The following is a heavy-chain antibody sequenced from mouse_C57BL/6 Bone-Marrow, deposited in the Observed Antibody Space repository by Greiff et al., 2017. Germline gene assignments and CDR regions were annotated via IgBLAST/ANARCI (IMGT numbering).Heavy chain of an antibody. CDR3: TTAVDY. J-gene: IGHJ2*01. CDR2: IDPENGDT. CDR1: GFNFKDDY. Sequence: EVQLVESGAELVRPGASVKLSCTASGFNFKDDYMHWVKQRPEQGLEWIGWIDPENGDTESASKFQGKATITADTSSNTAYLQLSSLTSEDTAVYYCTTAVDYWYQGNTLPVSA. V-gene: IGHV14-4*01.